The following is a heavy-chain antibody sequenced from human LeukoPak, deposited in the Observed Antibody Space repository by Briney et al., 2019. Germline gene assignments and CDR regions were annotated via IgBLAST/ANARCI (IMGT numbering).Heavy chain of an antibody. D-gene: IGHD3-10*01. V-gene: IGHV3-48*03. CDR3: ASLWFGESTAHLDY. J-gene: IGHJ4*02. CDR2: ISSSGSTI. CDR1: GFTFSSYE. Sequence: GGSLRLSCAASGFTFSSYEMNWVRQAPGKGLEWVSYISSSGSTIYYADSVKGRFTISRDNSKNTLYLQMNSLRAEDTAVYYCASLWFGESTAHLDYWGQGTLVTVSS.